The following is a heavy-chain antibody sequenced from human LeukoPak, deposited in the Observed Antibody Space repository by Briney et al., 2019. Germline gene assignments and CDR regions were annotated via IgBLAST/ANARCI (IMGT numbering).Heavy chain of an antibody. CDR1: GGPISSSSYY. J-gene: IGHJ4*02. V-gene: IGHV4-39*01. CDR3: TRRPLMTLTTSGYFDY. CDR2: IYYSGGT. D-gene: IGHD4-17*01. Sequence: SETLSLTCTVSGGPISSSSYYWGWIRQPPGKGLEWIGSIYYSGGTYYNPSLESRVTISVDTSKNQFSLKVSSVTAADTAVYYCTRRPLMTLTTSGYFDYWGQGTLVTVSS.